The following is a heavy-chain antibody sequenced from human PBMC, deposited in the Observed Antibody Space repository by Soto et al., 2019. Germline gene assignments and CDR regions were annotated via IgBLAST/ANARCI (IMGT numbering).Heavy chain of an antibody. CDR3: AKMEGMDPWAYSFDY. CDR2: IYGGGNGP. J-gene: IGHJ4*02. CDR1: GFTFSDFA. Sequence: EVQVLESGGGLVQPGGSLRLSCAATGFTFSDFAMSWVRQAPGKGLEWVSRIYGGGNGPHYADSVKGRVTISRDNSKNPWYLQLNSLRAEDTAVYYCAKMEGMDPWAYSFDYWGQGTLVTVSS. D-gene: IGHD2-2*03. V-gene: IGHV3-23*01.